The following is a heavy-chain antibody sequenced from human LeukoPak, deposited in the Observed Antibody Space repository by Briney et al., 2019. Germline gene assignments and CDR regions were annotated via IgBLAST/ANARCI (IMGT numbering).Heavy chain of an antibody. CDR1: GXSISSYY. V-gene: IGHV4-4*07. CDR3: ASLVSGGNSGADY. D-gene: IGHD4-23*01. Sequence: PSETLSLTCTVSGXSISSYYWSWIRQPAGKGLESIGRIYTSGSTNYNPSLKSRVTMSVDTSKNQFSLKLSSVTAADTAVYYCASLVSGGNSGADYWGQGTLVTVSS. J-gene: IGHJ4*02. CDR2: IYTSGST.